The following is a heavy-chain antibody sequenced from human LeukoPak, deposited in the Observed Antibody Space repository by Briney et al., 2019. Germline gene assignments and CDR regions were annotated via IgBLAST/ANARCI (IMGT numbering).Heavy chain of an antibody. CDR1: GFPFSSHW. J-gene: IGHJ4*02. V-gene: IGHV3-7*01. D-gene: IGHD3-16*01. CDR2: IKHDGSEK. CDR3: ASAPGLGY. Sequence: GGSLRLSCAASGFPFSSHWMSWVRQSPRKSLEWVANIKHDGSEKYNVDSVTGRFPISRDKAKNSLYLQMNSLRAEDTAIYYCASAPGLGYWGQGTLVAASS.